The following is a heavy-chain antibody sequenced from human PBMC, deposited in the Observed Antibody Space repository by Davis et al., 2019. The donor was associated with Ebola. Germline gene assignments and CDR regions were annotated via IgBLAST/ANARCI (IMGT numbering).Heavy chain of an antibody. CDR2: ISTTGT. J-gene: IGHJ4*02. CDR1: GFTFDDFY. CDR3: ARGSSGWSFSDTYYFDY. Sequence: GGSLRLSCAVSGFTFDDFYMHWIRQTPGKGLEWISYISTTGTYTRYADSVEGRFTISRDIAKNSLFLEMNNLSVDDTGVYYCARGSSGWSFSDTYYFDYWGQGTLVSVSS. V-gene: IGHV3-11*06. D-gene: IGHD6-19*01.